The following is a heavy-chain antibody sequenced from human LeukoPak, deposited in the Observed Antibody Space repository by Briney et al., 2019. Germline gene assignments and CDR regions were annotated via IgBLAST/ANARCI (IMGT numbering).Heavy chain of an antibody. V-gene: IGHV3-23*01. CDR1: GFTFSSYG. D-gene: IGHD2/OR15-2a*01. J-gene: IGHJ4*02. Sequence: HPGGSLRLSCAASGFTFSSYGMHWVRQAPGKGLEWVSAISGSGGSTYYADSVKGRFTISRDNSKNTLYLQMNSLRAEDTAVYYCAKSRNRMDPLAFGGQGTLVTVSS. CDR2: ISGSGGST. CDR3: AKSRNRMDPLAF.